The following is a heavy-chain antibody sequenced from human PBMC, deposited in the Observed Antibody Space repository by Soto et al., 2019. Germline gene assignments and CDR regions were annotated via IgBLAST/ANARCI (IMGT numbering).Heavy chain of an antibody. Sequence: SETLSLTCTVSGGSISSYYWSWIRQPPGKGLEWIGYIYYSGSTNYNPSLKSRVTISVDTSKNQFSLKLSSVTAADTAVYYCAMSGSYVAGGNPTNYWGQGTLVTVSS. D-gene: IGHD1-26*01. V-gene: IGHV4-59*01. J-gene: IGHJ4*02. CDR2: IYYSGST. CDR1: GGSISSYY. CDR3: AMSGSYVAGGNPTNY.